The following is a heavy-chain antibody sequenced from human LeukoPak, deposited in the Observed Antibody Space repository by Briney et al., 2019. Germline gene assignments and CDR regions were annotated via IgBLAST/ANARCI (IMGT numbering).Heavy chain of an antibody. CDR1: GFTFSSYV. CDR3: RASASNLDIDI. J-gene: IGHJ3*02. CDR2: IGTAGDT. V-gene: IGHV3-13*01. Sequence: GGSLRLSCAASGFTFSSYVMHWVRQATGKGLEWVSAIGTAGDTYYPGSVKGRFTISRENVKNSLYLQMNSLRAEDTAVYYCRASASNLDIDIWGQGTMVTVSS. D-gene: IGHD2-2*03.